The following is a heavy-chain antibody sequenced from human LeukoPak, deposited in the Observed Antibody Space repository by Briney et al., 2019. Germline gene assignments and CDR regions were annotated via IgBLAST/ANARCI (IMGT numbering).Heavy chain of an antibody. Sequence: ASVKVSCKASGYTFTSYGISWVRQVPGQGLEWMGWISAYNGNTNYARKLQGRVTMTTDTSTSTAYMELRSLRSDDTAVYYCAREGLDYDILTGTFDYWGQGTLVTVSS. V-gene: IGHV1-18*01. CDR2: ISAYNGNT. CDR3: AREGLDYDILTGTFDY. CDR1: GYTFTSYG. J-gene: IGHJ4*02. D-gene: IGHD3-9*01.